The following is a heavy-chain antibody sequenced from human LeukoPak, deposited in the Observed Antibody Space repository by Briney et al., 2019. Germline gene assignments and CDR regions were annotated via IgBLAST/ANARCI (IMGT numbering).Heavy chain of an antibody. J-gene: IGHJ6*02. CDR2: IWYDGSNK. CDR1: GFTFSSYG. V-gene: IGHV3-33*01. CDR3: ARDRSTTGYYYYGMDV. Sequence: GSLRLSCAASGFTFSSYGMHWVRQAPGKGLEWAAVIWYDGSNKYYADSVKGRFTISRDNSKNTLYLQMNSLRAEDTAVYYCARDRSTTGYYYYGMDVWGQGTTVTVSS. D-gene: IGHD4-17*01.